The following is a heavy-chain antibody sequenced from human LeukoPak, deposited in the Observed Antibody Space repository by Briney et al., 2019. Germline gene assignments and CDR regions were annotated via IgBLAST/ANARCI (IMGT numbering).Heavy chain of an antibody. V-gene: IGHV3-30*18. Sequence: GGSLRLSCAASGFTFSAYAMHWVRQAPGKGLDWVAIISYDGSDKYYADSVKGRFIISRDNSKNTLYLQMNSLRAEDTAVYYCAEVLETYQTVTISLYYWGQGTLVTVSS. J-gene: IGHJ4*02. CDR1: GFTFSAYA. CDR2: ISYDGSDK. D-gene: IGHD4-17*01. CDR3: AEVLETYQTVTISLYY.